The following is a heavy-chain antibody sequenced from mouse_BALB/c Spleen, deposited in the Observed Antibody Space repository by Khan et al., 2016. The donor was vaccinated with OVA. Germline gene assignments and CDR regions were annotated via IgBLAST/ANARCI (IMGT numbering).Heavy chain of an antibody. CDR1: GYTFTSYY. V-gene: IGHV1S81*02. D-gene: IGHD2-2*01. CDR2: INPSNGGT. Sequence: QVQLKQSGAELVKSGAPLKLSRTTSGYTFTSYYMDWVKQRPGQGLERIGEINPSNGGTNFNEKFKRKATLTVDKSSSTANMQLSSLISEDSAIYYCSRSGYGSFVYWGQGTLVTVSA. J-gene: IGHJ3*01. CDR3: SRSGYGSFVY.